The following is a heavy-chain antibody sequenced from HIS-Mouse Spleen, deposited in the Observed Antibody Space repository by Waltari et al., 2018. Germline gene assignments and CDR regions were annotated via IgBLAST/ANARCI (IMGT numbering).Heavy chain of an antibody. J-gene: IGHJ5*02. CDR3: AREGLVVVPAARGWFDP. V-gene: IGHV4-38-2*02. D-gene: IGHD2-2*01. CDR1: GYSISSGYY. CDR2: IYHSGSI. Sequence: QVQLQESGPGLVKPSETLSLTCTVSGYSISSGYYWGWIRQPPGKGLEWMGSIYHSGSIYSTPSLKSLVTISVDTSNNQFSLKLSSVTAADTAVYYCAREGLVVVPAARGWFDPWGQGTLVTVSS.